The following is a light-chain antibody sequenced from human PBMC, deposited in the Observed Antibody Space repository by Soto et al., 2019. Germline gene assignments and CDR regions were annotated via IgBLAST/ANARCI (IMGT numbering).Light chain of an antibody. J-gene: IGLJ3*02. Sequence: QSVLTQPPSVSGAPGQKVTISCTRSSSNIGAAYDVHWYQHLPGTAPKLLIYGNNNRPSGVPDRFSGSKSGTSASLAITGLRAEDEADYYCQSYDSSRSGWVFGGGTKLTVL. CDR3: QSYDSSRSGWV. CDR2: GNN. CDR1: SSNIGAAYD. V-gene: IGLV1-40*01.